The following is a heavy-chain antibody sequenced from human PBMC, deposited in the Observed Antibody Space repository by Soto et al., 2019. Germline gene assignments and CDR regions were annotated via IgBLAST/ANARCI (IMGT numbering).Heavy chain of an antibody. CDR3: ARLRTSVVTQPYFDL. D-gene: IGHD2-21*02. Sequence: SETLSLTCTVTGDSISSSSYYWGWIRQPPGKGLEWIGSIYYSGSTYNNPSLRSRVSMSIDTSKDQLSLKLKSVTAADTALYFCARLRTSVVTQPYFDLSGPGSLVTVS. J-gene: IGHJ4*02. CDR1: GDSISSSSYY. V-gene: IGHV4-39*01. CDR2: IYYSGST.